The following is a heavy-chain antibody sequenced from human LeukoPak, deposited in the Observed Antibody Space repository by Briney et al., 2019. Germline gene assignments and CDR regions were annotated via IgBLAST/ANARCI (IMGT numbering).Heavy chain of an antibody. D-gene: IGHD4-17*01. V-gene: IGHV3-11*04. CDR1: GFTVSDYY. CDR2: FSRSGSNI. J-gene: IGHJ4*02. Sequence: PGGSLRLSCAASGFTVSDYYMSWIRQAPGKGLEWISYFSRSGSNIFYADSVKGRFTISRDNAKNSLYLQMNSLRAEDTAVYYCASSGYGDYDPFDYWGQGTLVTVSS. CDR3: ASSGYGDYDPFDY.